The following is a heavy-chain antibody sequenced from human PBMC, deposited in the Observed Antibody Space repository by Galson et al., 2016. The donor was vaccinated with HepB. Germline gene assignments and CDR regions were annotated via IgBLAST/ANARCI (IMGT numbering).Heavy chain of an antibody. CDR2: MSFDGTNK. CDR3: ARNQWIQRGDAFDM. D-gene: IGHD5-18*01. V-gene: IGHV3-30*03. J-gene: IGHJ3*02. CDR1: GFTFSTYG. Sequence: SLRLSCAASGFTFSTYGMHWVRQAPGKGLEWVAVMSFDGTNKYYGDSVKGRFTISRDNAKNSLYLQMNSLGAEDTAVYYCARNQWIQRGDAFDMWGQGTMVTVSS.